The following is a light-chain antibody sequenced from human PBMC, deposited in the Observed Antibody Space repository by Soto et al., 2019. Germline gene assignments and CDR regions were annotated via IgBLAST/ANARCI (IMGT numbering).Light chain of an antibody. CDR3: QQYNSCLYT. Sequence: DLQMTQSPSTLSASVGDRVTITCRASQSISSWLAWYQQKPGKAPKLLIYYASSLKSGVPSRFSGSGSGTEFTLTISSLQPDDFAPYYCQQYNSCLYTFGQGTKLEIK. CDR2: YAS. V-gene: IGKV1-5*01. CDR1: QSISSW. J-gene: IGKJ2*01.